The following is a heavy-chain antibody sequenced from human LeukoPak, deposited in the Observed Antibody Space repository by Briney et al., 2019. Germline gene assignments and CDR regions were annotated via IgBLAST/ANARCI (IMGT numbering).Heavy chain of an antibody. J-gene: IGHJ4*02. CDR1: GFTFSSYA. D-gene: IGHD3-22*01. V-gene: IGHV3-30*02. Sequence: GGSLRLSCAASGFTFSSYAMHWVRQAPGKGLEWVAFIQYDGSNKYYADSVKGRFTISRDNSKNTLYLQMNSLRVEDTAVHYCVNSGYFLKLPFDSWGQGTLVTVSS. CDR3: VNSGYFLKLPFDS. CDR2: IQYDGSNK.